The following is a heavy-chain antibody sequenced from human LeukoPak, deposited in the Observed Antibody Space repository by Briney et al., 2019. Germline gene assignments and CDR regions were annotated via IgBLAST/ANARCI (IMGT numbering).Heavy chain of an antibody. V-gene: IGHV1-18*01. D-gene: IGHD3-22*01. CDR2: ISAYNGNT. CDR3: ARPITMIVVVTTSPDAFDI. J-gene: IGHJ3*02. Sequence: ASVKVSCKASGYTFTSYGISWVRQAPGQGLEWRGWISAYNGNTNYAQKLQGRVTMTTDTSTSTAYMELRSLRSDDTAVYYCARPITMIVVVTTSPDAFDIWGQGTMVTVSS. CDR1: GYTFTSYG.